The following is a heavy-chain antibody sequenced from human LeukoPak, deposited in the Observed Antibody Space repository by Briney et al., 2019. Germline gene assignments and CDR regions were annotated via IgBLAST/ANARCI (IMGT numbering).Heavy chain of an antibody. D-gene: IGHD3-10*01. J-gene: IGHJ6*03. CDR2: IYTSGST. V-gene: IGHV4-61*02. CDR3: ARAMVRGMKSYYYYYMDV. CDR1: GGSISSGSYY. Sequence: SETLSLTGTVSGGSISSGSYYWSWIRQPAGKGLEWIGRIYTSGSTNYNPSLKSRVTISVDTSKNQFSLKLSSVTAADTAVYYCARAMVRGMKSYYYYYMDVWGKGTTVTVSS.